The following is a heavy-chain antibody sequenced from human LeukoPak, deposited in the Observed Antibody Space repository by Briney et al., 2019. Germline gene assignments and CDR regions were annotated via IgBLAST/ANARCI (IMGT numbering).Heavy chain of an antibody. CDR3: AKDPLGSGWFFDY. V-gene: IGHV3-23*01. CDR2: IVGSGGST. CDR1: GFTFSSYA. D-gene: IGHD6-19*01. J-gene: IGHJ4*02. Sequence: GGSLRLSCAASGFTFSSYAMTWVRQAPGMRLEWVSAIVGSGGSTSYANSVKGRFTISRDNSKNTLYLHINNLRAEDTAVYYCAKDPLGSGWFFDYWGQGTLVTVSS.